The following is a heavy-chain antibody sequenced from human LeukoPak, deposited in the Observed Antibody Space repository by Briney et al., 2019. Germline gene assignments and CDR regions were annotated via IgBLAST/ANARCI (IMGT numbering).Heavy chain of an antibody. CDR2: ISYDGSNK. CDR1: GFTFSSYG. CDR3: AKVGDGYNPIDY. J-gene: IGHJ4*02. D-gene: IGHD5-24*01. Sequence: GGSLRLSCAASGFTFSSYGMRWVRQAPGKGLEWVAVISYDGSNKYYADSVKGRFTISRDNSKNTLYLQMNSLRAEDTAVYYCAKVGDGYNPIDYWGQGTLVTVSS. V-gene: IGHV3-30*18.